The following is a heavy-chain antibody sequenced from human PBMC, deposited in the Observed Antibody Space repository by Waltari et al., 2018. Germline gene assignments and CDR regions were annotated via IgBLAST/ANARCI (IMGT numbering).Heavy chain of an antibody. V-gene: IGHV3-48*04. D-gene: IGHD6-6*01. CDR2: IRGGTSFI. J-gene: IGHJ1*01. CDR1: GFIVGDYS. Sequence: EVKLVESGGRLIQAGGSLRLSCAASGFIVGDYSMNWVRQAPGKCLEWLGYIRGGTSFIYYADSIKGRFTISRDNDNNSLHLQMNSLRAEDTAVYFCARDRPSSILFETWGQGTLVTVSS. CDR3: ARDRPSSILFET.